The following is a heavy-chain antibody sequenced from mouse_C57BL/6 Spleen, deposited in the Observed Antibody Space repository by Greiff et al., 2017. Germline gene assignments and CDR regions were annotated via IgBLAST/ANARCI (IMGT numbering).Heavy chain of an antibody. CDR1: GFSLTSYA. D-gene: IGHD1-1*01. CDR3: ARNSYYAAWFAY. Sequence: VQRMESGPGLVAPSQSLSITCTVSGFSLTSYAISWVRQPPGKGLEWLGVIWTGGGTNYNSALKSRLSISKDNSKSHVFLKMNSLQTDDTARYYCARNSYYAAWFAYWGQGTLVTVSA. CDR2: IWTGGGT. J-gene: IGHJ3*01. V-gene: IGHV2-9-1*01.